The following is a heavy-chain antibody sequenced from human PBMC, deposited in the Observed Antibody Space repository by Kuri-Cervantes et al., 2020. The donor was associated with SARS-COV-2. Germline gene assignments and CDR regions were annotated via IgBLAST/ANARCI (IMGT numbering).Heavy chain of an antibody. D-gene: IGHD2-15*01. J-gene: IGHJ4*02. Sequence: ASVKVSCKASGYTFTSYYMHWVRQAPGQGLEWMGIINPSGGSTNYAQKFQGRVTMTRDTSTSTVYMELSSLRSEDTAVYYCASLGVDCSGGSCWQGFDYWGQGTLVTVSS. CDR3: ASLGVDCSGGSCWQGFDY. CDR2: INPSGGST. CDR1: GYTFTSYY. V-gene: IGHV1-46*01.